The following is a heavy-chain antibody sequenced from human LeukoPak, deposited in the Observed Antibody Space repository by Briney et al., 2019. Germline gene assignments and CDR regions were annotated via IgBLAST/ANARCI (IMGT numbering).Heavy chain of an antibody. CDR3: ARSGTVTTWNY. V-gene: IGHV4-31*03. D-gene: IGHD4-17*01. CDR1: GGSISSGGYY. Sequence: SETLSLTCTVSGGSISSGGYYWSWIRQHPGKGLEWIGYIYYSGTTYYNPSLKSRVSISLDTSKNQFSLNLSSVTAADTAVYYCARSGTVTTWNYWGQGTLVTVSS. J-gene: IGHJ4*02. CDR2: IYYSGTT.